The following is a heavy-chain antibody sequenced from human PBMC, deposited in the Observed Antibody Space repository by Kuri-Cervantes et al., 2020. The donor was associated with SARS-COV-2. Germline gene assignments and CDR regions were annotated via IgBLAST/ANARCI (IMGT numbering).Heavy chain of an antibody. V-gene: IGHV1-8*03. D-gene: IGHD4-11*01. CDR1: GYTFTSYD. CDR3: ARALYSSYVYFDL. CDR2: MNPSSGNT. Sequence: SVTVSCKPSGYTFTSYDINWVRQATGQGLEWMGWMNPSSGNTGYAQKFQGRVTITRNTSISTAYMELSSLRSEDTAVYYCARALYSSYVYFDLWGRGTLVTVSS. J-gene: IGHJ2*01.